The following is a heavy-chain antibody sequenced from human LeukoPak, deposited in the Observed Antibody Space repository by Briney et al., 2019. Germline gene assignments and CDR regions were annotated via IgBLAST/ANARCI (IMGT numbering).Heavy chain of an antibody. CDR3: ANEYSKGDV. J-gene: IGHJ3*01. D-gene: IGHD4-11*01. CDR2: IKQDGSEK. CDR1: GFTFSSYW. Sequence: GGSLRLSCAASGFTFSSYWMSWARQAPGKGLEWVANIKQDGSEKYYVDSVKGRFTISRDNAKNSLYLQMNSLRAEDAAVYYCANEYSKGDVWGQGTMVTVSS. V-gene: IGHV3-7*03.